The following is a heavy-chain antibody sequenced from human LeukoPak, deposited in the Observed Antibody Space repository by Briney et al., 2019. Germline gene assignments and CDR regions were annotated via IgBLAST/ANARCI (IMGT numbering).Heavy chain of an antibody. Sequence: GGSLRLSCAASGFTFSSYGMHWVRQAPGKGLEWVAVIWYDGSNKYYADSVKGRFTISRDNSKNTLYLQMNSLRAEDTAVYYCARDRRVYGRDGYIPTYWGQGTLVTVSS. D-gene: IGHD5-24*01. V-gene: IGHV3-33*01. CDR1: GFTFSSYG. CDR2: IWYDGSNK. J-gene: IGHJ4*02. CDR3: ARDRRVYGRDGYIPTY.